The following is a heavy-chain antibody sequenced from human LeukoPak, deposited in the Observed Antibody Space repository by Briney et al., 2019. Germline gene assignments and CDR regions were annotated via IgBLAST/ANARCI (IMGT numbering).Heavy chain of an antibody. CDR2: VSDSGTGT. D-gene: IGHD3-3*01. CDR1: GFTFKTYA. Sequence: GGSLRLSCAASGFTFKTYAMTWVRQAPGKELEWVSTVSDSGTGTYYAESVKDRFTISRDNSKNTLYLQMNSLRAEDTAVYYCARGEYDFWSGYYGFDYWGQGTLVTVSS. J-gene: IGHJ4*02. V-gene: IGHV3-23*01. CDR3: ARGEYDFWSGYYGFDY.